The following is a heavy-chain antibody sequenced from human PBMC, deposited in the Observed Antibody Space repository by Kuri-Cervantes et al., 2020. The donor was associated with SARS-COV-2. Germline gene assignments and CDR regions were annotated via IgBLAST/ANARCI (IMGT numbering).Heavy chain of an antibody. CDR2: IYNSGST. Sequence: GSLRLSCTVSGYSISSGYYWGWVRQPPGKGLEWIGSIYNSGSTYYNPSLKSRVTISVDTSKNQFSLKLSSVAAADTAVYYWARLSMAAPEYWGQGTLVTVSS. V-gene: IGHV4-38-2*02. J-gene: IGHJ4*02. CDR3: ARLSMAAPEY. D-gene: IGHD6-6*01. CDR1: GYSISSGYY.